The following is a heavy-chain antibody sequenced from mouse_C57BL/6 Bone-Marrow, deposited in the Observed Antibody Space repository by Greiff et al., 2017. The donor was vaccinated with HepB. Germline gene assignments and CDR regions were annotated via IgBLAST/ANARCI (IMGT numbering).Heavy chain of an antibody. Sequence: EVQVVESGGGLVQPGGSLKLSCAASGFTFSDYGMAWVRQAPRKGPEWVAFISNLAYSIYYADTVTGRFTISRENAKNTLYLEMSSLRSEDTAMYYCARAFYYDYDEFAYWGQGTLVTVSA. CDR3: ARAFYYDYDEFAY. J-gene: IGHJ3*01. CDR2: ISNLAYSI. CDR1: GFTFSDYG. D-gene: IGHD2-4*01. V-gene: IGHV5-15*01.